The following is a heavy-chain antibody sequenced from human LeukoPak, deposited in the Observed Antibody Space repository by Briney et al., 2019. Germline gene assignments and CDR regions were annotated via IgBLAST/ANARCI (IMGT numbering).Heavy chain of an antibody. CDR3: ARDPDYYGSGSYSYFDY. V-gene: IGHV4-59*01. D-gene: IGHD3-10*01. CDR2: IYYSGST. Sequence: SETLSLTCTVSGGSISSYYWSWIRRPPGKGLEWIGYIYYSGSTNYNPSLKSRVTISVDTSKNQFSLKLSSVTAADTAVYYCARDPDYYGSGSYSYFDYWGQGTLVTVSS. J-gene: IGHJ4*02. CDR1: GGSISSYY.